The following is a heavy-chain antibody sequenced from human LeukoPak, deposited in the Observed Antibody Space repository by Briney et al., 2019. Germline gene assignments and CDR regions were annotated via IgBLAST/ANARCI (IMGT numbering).Heavy chain of an antibody. V-gene: IGHV1-69*06. Sequence: SVKVSCKASGGTFSSYAISWVRQAPGQGLEWMGGIIPIFGTANYAQKFQGRVTITADKSTSTAYMELSSLRSEDTAVYYCARASKRGYSLPDYWGQGTLVTVSS. CDR1: GGTFSSYA. D-gene: IGHD5-18*01. CDR3: ARASKRGYSLPDY. CDR2: IIPIFGTA. J-gene: IGHJ4*02.